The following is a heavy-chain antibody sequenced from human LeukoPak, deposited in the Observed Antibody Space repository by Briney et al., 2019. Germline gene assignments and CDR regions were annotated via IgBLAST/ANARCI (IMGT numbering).Heavy chain of an antibody. V-gene: IGHV4-39*07. CDR2: IYYSGST. D-gene: IGHD3-10*01. CDR1: CDSISSSSYY. J-gene: IGHJ4*02. Sequence: SETLTLTCTVSCDSISSSSYYWGWIRQPPGKGLEWIGSIYYSGSTYYNPSLKSRVTISVDTSKNQFSLKLRSVTAADTAVYYCARDVLWFGELLSPPHFDYWGQGTLVTVSS. CDR3: ARDVLWFGELLSPPHFDY.